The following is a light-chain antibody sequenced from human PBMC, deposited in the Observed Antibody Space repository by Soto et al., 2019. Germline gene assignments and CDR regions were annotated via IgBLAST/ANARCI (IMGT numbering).Light chain of an antibody. V-gene: IGKV3-11*01. J-gene: IGKJ5*01. CDR3: QHREN. CDR1: QSVSSY. CDR2: DAS. Sequence: EIVLTQSPATLSLSPGERATLSCRASQSVSSYLAWYQQKPGQAPRLLIYDASNRATGIPARFSGSGSGTDFTLTISSLEPEDFAVYYCQHRENFGQGTRLEIK.